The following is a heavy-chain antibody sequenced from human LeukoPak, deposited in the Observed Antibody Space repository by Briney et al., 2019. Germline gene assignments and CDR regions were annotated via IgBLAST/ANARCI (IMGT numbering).Heavy chain of an antibody. Sequence: SETLSLTCTVSGYSISSGYYWGWIRPPPGKGLERIGSIYHSGSTYYNPSLKSRVTISVDTSKNQFSLKLSSVTAADTAVYYCARDMEQQLAPFDYWGQGTLVTVSS. CDR2: IYHSGST. D-gene: IGHD6-13*01. CDR1: GYSISSGYY. CDR3: ARDMEQQLAPFDY. J-gene: IGHJ4*02. V-gene: IGHV4-38-2*02.